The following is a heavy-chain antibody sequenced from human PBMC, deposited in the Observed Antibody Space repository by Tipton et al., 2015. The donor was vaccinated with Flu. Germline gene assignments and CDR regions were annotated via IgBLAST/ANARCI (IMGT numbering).Heavy chain of an antibody. CDR1: GGSISSYY. Sequence: LRLSCTVSGGSISSYYWSWIRQPPGKGLEWIGYIYYSGSTNYNPSLKSRVTISVDTSKNQFSLKLSSVTAADTAVYYCARVGEGAARLDYWGQGTLVTVSS. J-gene: IGHJ4*02. V-gene: IGHV4-59*01. CDR3: ARVGEGAARLDY. D-gene: IGHD6-6*01. CDR2: IYYSGST.